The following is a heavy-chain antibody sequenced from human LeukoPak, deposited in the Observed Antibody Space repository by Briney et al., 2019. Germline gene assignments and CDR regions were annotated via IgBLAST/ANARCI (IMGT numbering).Heavy chain of an antibody. CDR3: ARITDRTIFGEIMHGFDI. V-gene: IGHV4-39*01. CDR1: GDSINNNNYY. D-gene: IGHD3-3*01. CDR2: IYYNGRT. Sequence: SETLSLTCTVSGDSINNNNYYWGWVRQPPGKGLEWIGNIYYNGRTYYSPSLKSRGTISVDTSDNQFSLRLSSVTAADTAVYYCARITDRTIFGEIMHGFDIWGQGTPVTVSS. J-gene: IGHJ3*02.